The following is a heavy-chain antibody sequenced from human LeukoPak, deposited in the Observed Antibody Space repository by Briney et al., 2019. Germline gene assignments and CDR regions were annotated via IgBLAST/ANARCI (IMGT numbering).Heavy chain of an antibody. V-gene: IGHV1-18*04. CDR3: ARSPNTQMTTVTVFDY. CDR1: GYTFTDYY. CDR2: ISAYNGNT. J-gene: IGHJ4*02. Sequence: ASVTVSCTASGYTFTDYYRHWVRQAPGQGLEWMGWISAYNGNTNYAQKLQGRVTMTTDTSTSTAYMELRSLRSDDTTVYYCARSPNTQMTTVTVFDYWGQGTLVTVSS. D-gene: IGHD4-17*01.